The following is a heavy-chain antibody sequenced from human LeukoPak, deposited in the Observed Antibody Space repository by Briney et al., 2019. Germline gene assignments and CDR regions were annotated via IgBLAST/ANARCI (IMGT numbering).Heavy chain of an antibody. D-gene: IGHD3-10*01. J-gene: IGHJ5*02. Sequence: PGGSLRLSCAASGFTFSSYFMTWVRQAPGKGLEWVANIMQDGSKKYYVDSVKGRFSISRDNAKNSLFLHMNSLRAEDTAVYYCARDGEYYGSGNWFDPWGQETLVTVSS. CDR2: IMQDGSKK. V-gene: IGHV3-7*01. CDR3: ARDGEYYGSGNWFDP. CDR1: GFTFSSYF.